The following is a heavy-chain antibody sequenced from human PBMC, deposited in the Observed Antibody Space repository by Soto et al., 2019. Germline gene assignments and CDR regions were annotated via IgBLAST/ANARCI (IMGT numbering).Heavy chain of an antibody. D-gene: IGHD3-3*01. CDR1: GFTLSSYA. Sequence: GGSLILSCAASGFTLSSYAMSWVRQAPGKGLEWVSAISGSGGSTYYADSVKGRFTISRDNSKNTLYLQMNSLRAEDTAVYYCAKDPHFGVVTQYYFDYWGQGTLVTVSS. J-gene: IGHJ4*02. V-gene: IGHV3-23*01. CDR3: AKDPHFGVVTQYYFDY. CDR2: ISGSGGST.